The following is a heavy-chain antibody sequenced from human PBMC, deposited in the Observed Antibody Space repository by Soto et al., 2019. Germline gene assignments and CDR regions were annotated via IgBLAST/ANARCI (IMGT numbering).Heavy chain of an antibody. J-gene: IGHJ4*02. CDR3: TTDGVFDILTSYYNFDY. CDR1: GFTFSNAW. D-gene: IGHD3-9*01. V-gene: IGHV3-15*01. CDR2: IKSKTDGGTT. Sequence: PGGSLRLSCAASGFTFSNAWMSWVRQAPRKGLEWVGRIKSKTDGGTTDYAAPVKGRFTISRDDSKNTLYLQMNSLKTEDTAVYYCTTDGVFDILTSYYNFDYWGQGTLVTVSS.